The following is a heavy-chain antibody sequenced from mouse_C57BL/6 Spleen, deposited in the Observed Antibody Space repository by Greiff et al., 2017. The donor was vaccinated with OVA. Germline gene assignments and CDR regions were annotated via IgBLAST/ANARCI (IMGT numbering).Heavy chain of an antibody. CDR3: AREDDYKGFAY. CDR2: ISSGSSTI. CDR1: GFTFSDYG. D-gene: IGHD2-4*01. V-gene: IGHV5-17*01. Sequence: VQRVESGGGLVKPGGSLKLSCAASGFTFSDYGMHWVRQAPEKGLEWVAYISSGSSTIYYADTVKGRFTISRDNAKNTLFLQMTSLRSEDTAMYYCAREDDYKGFAYWGQGTLVTVSA. J-gene: IGHJ3*01.